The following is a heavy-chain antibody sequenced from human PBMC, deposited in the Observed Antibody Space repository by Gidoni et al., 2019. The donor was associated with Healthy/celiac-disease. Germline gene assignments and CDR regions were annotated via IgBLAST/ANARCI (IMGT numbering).Heavy chain of an antibody. CDR1: GGSISRSSYY. V-gene: IGHV4-39*01. J-gene: IGHJ5*02. CDR2: VYYSGST. D-gene: IGHD6-19*01. Sequence: QLQLQESGPGLVKPSATLSLTCTVSGGSISRSSYYWGWIRQPPGKGLVWIGSVYYSGSTYYNPSLKSRVTISVDTSKNQFSLKLSSVTAADTAVYYWARLEPLIAVAGGDWFDPWGQGTLVTVSS. CDR3: ARLEPLIAVAGGDWFDP.